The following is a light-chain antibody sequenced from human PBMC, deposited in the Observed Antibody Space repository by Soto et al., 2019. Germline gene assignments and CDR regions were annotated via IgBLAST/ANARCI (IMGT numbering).Light chain of an antibody. CDR1: QSISKW. CDR3: QQYSSYWA. V-gene: IGKV1-5*01. CDR2: AAS. Sequence: DIQMTQSPSTLSASAGDRVTITCRASQSISKWLAWYQQKPGKAPKLLISAASNLQSGVPSRFSGSGSGTEFTLTINILHPDDSATYYCQQYSSYWAFGQGTKVDI. J-gene: IGKJ1*01.